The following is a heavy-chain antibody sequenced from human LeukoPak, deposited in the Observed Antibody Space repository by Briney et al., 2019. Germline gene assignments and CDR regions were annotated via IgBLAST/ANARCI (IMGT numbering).Heavy chain of an antibody. V-gene: IGHV1-46*01. Sequence: APVNPSSTPSRYPVTTYYLHWVPQAPGHRRKWMRINDPGGGTFVHGQKFRGRVSVTRVMSTSTVYMELGSLASEDPDVYYCASDGIEGGDYCLDVWGRGTTVTVSS. J-gene: IGHJ6*03. D-gene: IGHD1-14*01. CDR3: ASDGIEGGDYCLDV. CDR2: NDPGGGTF. CDR1: RYPVTTYY.